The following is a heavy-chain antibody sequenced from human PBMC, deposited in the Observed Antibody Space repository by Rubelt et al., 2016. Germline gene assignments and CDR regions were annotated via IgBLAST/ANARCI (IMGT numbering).Heavy chain of an antibody. CDR2: VNHVGST. J-gene: IGHJ5*02. V-gene: IGHV4-34*01. D-gene: IGHD3-16*01. CDR1: GGSFSGYY. Sequence: QVQLQQWGAGLLKPSETLSLTCAVYGGSFSGYYWSWIRQPPGKGLEWIGKVNHVGSTNFNPSLKSRVTIAVDTSKKQFSLKLRSVTAADTAVYFCGRYEASWGQGTLVTVSS. CDR3: GRYEAS.